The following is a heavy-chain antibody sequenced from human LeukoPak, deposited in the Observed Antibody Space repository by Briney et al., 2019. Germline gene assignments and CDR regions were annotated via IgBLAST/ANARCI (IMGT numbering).Heavy chain of an antibody. J-gene: IGHJ6*03. D-gene: IGHD1-1*01. CDR2: INSDGSST. Sequence: GGSLRLSCAASGFTFSSYWMHWVRQAPGKGLVWVSRINSDGSSTSYADSVKGRFTISRDNAKNTLYLQMNSLRAEDTAVYYCAREQGYVRMYMDVWGKGTTVTVSS. CDR3: AREQGYVRMYMDV. CDR1: GFTFSSYW. V-gene: IGHV3-74*01.